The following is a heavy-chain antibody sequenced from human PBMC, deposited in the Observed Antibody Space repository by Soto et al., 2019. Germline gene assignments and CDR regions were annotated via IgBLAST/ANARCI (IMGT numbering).Heavy chain of an antibody. V-gene: IGHV3-21*01. Sequence: EVQLVESGGGLVKPGGSLRLSCAASGFTFSSYSMNWVRQAPGKGLEWVSSISSSSSYIYYADSVKGRFTISRDNAKNSLYLQMNSLRAEDTAVYYCARDKGDYDSSGYCNRAEYFQHWGHGTLVTVSS. CDR2: ISSSSSYI. CDR1: GFTFSSYS. CDR3: ARDKGDYDSSGYCNRAEYFQH. D-gene: IGHD3-22*01. J-gene: IGHJ1*01.